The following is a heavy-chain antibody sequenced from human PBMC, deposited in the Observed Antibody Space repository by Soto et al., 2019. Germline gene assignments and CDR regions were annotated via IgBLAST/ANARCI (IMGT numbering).Heavy chain of an antibody. J-gene: IGHJ4*02. V-gene: IGHV1-8*01. Sequence: QVQLVQSGAEVKKPGASVKVSCKASGYTFTSYDINWVRQATGQGLEWMGWMNPNSGNTGYAQKFQGRVTMTRNTSISTAYMELSSLRSEDTAVYYCARSYPPCSSGSCYPTYFDYWGQGTLVTVSS. CDR3: ARSYPPCSSGSCYPTYFDY. D-gene: IGHD2-15*01. CDR1: GYTFTSYD. CDR2: MNPNSGNT.